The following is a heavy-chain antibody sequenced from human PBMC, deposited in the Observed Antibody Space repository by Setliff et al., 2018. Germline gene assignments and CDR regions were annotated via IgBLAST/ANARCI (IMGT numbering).Heavy chain of an antibody. CDR2: IYYRGDT. CDR3: ARTGTYRYFDY. D-gene: IGHD1-1*01. CDR1: GGSISSGVYY. J-gene: IGHJ4*02. V-gene: IGHV4-39*01. Sequence: SETLSLTCTVSGGSISSGVYYWAWIRQPPGKGLEWIGRIYYRGDTYYNASLESRLTLSVDTSKNQVSLNLRSATAADTAVYYCARTGTYRYFDYWGQGTQVTVSS.